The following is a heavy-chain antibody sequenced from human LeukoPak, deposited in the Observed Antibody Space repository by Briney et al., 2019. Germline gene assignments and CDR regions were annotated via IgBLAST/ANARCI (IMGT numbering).Heavy chain of an antibody. CDR3: ARQGAADKYYYYYMDV. Sequence: GESLKITCKGSGYNFINYWIGWVRQMPGKGLEWMGIIYPGDSDTRYSPSFQGQVTISADKSITTAYLQWSSLKASDTAMYYCARQGAADKYYYYYMDVWGKGTTVTVS. D-gene: IGHD6-13*01. J-gene: IGHJ6*03. CDR1: GYNFINYW. V-gene: IGHV5-51*01. CDR2: IYPGDSDT.